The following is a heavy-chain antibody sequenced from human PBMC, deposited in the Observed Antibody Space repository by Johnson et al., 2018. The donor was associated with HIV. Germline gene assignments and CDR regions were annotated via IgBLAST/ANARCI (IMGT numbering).Heavy chain of an antibody. CDR2: IQQDGSEK. CDR3: KISSSTGFEF. Sequence: VQLVESGGGLVQPGGSLRLSCAASGFTFSNFWMSWVRQAPGKGLEWVANIQQDGSEKYYLASVKGRFTISRDNAKNSRYLQMISLGAEDTAVYYCKISSSTGFEFWGQGTMVTVSS. CDR1: GFTFSNFW. D-gene: IGHD6-6*01. J-gene: IGHJ3*01. V-gene: IGHV3-7*02.